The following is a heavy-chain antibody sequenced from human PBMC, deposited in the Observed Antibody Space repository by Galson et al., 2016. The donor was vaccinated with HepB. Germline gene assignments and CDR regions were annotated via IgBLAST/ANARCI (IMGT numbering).Heavy chain of an antibody. Sequence: SLRLSCAASRLTFSSYWMAWVRQAPGNGPEWVANINPGGSQTFYADSVKGRFTISRDNAKNSLYLQMHSLRPEDTAVYYCARDLSPSYADNWYDALDLWGQGTLVTVSS. CDR1: RLTFSSYW. D-gene: IGHD2-2*01. V-gene: IGHV3-7*04. CDR2: INPGGSQT. CDR3: ARDLSPSYADNWYDALDL. J-gene: IGHJ3*01.